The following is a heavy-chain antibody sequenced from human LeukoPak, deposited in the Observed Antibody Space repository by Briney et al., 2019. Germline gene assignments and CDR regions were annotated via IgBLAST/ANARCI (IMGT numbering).Heavy chain of an antibody. CDR1: GFTFSSYW. V-gene: IGHV3-7*01. Sequence: GGSLRLSCAASGFTFSSYWMSWVRQAPGKGLEWVANIKQDGSEKYYVDSVKGRFTISRDNAKNSLYLQMNSLRAEDTAVYYCARDHCSSTSCYFDYRGQGTLVTVSS. CDR2: IKQDGSEK. J-gene: IGHJ4*02. CDR3: ARDHCSSTSCYFDY. D-gene: IGHD2-2*01.